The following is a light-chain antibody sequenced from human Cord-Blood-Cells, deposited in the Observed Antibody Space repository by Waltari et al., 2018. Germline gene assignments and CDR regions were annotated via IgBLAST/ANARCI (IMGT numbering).Light chain of an antibody. Sequence: DIVMTQSPDSLAVSLDDRATINCKTSQSVLYSSNNKNYLAWYQQKPGQPPKLLIYWASTRESGVPDRFSGSGSGTDFTLTISSLQAEDVAVYYCQQYYSTPWTFGQGTKVEIK. CDR2: WAS. CDR3: QQYYSTPWT. J-gene: IGKJ1*01. CDR1: QSVLYSSNNKNY. V-gene: IGKV4-1*01.